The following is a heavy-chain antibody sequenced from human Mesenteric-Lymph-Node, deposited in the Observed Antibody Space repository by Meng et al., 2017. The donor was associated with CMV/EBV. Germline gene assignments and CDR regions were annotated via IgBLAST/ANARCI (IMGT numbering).Heavy chain of an antibody. D-gene: IGHD6-19*01. CDR3: AHMGQWLGDDAFDI. CDR1: GFSLSTSGMR. Sequence: SGPTLVKPTQTLTLTCTFSGFSLSTSGMRVSWIRQPPGKALEWLARIDWDDDKFYSTSLKTRLTISKDTSKNQVVLTMTNMDPVDTATYYCAHMGQWLGDDAFDIWGQGTMVTVSS. CDR2: IDWDDDK. J-gene: IGHJ3*02. V-gene: IGHV2-70D*14.